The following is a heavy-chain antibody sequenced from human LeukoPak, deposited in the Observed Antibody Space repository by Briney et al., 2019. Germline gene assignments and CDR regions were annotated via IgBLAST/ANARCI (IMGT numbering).Heavy chain of an antibody. Sequence: SETLSLTCTVAGGSIRSSVYYWGWFRQPPGKGLEWIGSSYYSGTSYYNPSLKSRVTIFVDTSKNQFSLRLSSVTAADTAVYYCARHKDYGDYFDYWGQGTLVTVSP. J-gene: IGHJ4*02. CDR2: SYYSGTS. CDR3: ARHKDYGDYFDY. V-gene: IGHV4-39*01. CDR1: GGSIRSSVYY. D-gene: IGHD4-17*01.